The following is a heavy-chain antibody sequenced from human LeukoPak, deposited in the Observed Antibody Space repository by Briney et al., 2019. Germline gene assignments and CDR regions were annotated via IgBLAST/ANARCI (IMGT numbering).Heavy chain of an antibody. CDR2: INYRGST. J-gene: IGHJ5*02. CDR3: ARDRLGDPNYDIRTGYSRDNFFDP. CDR1: GGSISSGDFY. D-gene: IGHD3-9*01. Sequence: PSETLSLTCTVSGGSISSGDFYWSWIRQLPGKGLEWIGYINYRGSTFYSPSLESRVTIAVDTSKNQFSLKVISVTAADTAVYYCARDRLGDPNYDIRTGYSRDNFFDPWGQGILVTVSS. V-gene: IGHV4-31*03.